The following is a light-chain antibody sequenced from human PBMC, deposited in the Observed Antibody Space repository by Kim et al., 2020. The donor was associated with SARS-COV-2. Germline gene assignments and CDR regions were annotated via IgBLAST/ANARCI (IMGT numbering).Light chain of an antibody. V-gene: IGKV1-39*01. Sequence: ASVVDRFTITCRASQSISSYLYWYQQKPGKAPKLLIYAASSLQSGVPSRFSGSGSGTDFTLTISSLQPEDFATYYCQQSYSTPRTFGQGTKVDIK. CDR1: QSISSY. CDR3: QQSYSTPRT. CDR2: AAS. J-gene: IGKJ1*01.